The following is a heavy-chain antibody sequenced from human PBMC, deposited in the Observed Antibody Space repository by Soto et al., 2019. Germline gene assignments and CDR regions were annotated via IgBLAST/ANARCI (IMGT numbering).Heavy chain of an antibody. CDR2: IYASGRT. CDR1: CVSITPYF. J-gene: IGHJ2*01. V-gene: IGHV4-4*07. CDR3: ARHFDVDPSLDHYYFDL. Sequence: SETLSLTCTVSCVSITPYFWSWIRQPAGEAPEWLGHIYASGRTTYNPSLKSRVTMFVSQTQVSLRLTSVTAADTAVYYCARHFDVDPSLDHYYFDLWGRGALVTVSS. D-gene: IGHD3-9*01.